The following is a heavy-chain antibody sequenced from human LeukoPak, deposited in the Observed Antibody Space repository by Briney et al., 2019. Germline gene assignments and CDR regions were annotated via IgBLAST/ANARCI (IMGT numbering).Heavy chain of an antibody. V-gene: IGHV4-34*01. Sequence: PSETLSLTCAVYGGSFSGYYWSWIRQPPGKGLEWIGEIKHSGSTNYNPSLKSRVTISVDTSKNQFSLKLSSVTAADTAVYYCARGTYYYDSSGYSFDYWGQGTLVTVSS. J-gene: IGHJ4*02. D-gene: IGHD3-22*01. CDR1: GGSFSGYY. CDR2: IKHSGST. CDR3: ARGTYYYDSSGYSFDY.